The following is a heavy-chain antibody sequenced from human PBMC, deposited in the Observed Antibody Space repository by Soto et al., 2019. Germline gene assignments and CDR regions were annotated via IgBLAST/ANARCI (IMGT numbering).Heavy chain of an antibody. CDR1: GGSFSGYY. CDR2: INPSGST. CDR3: ARLSSSWYHKNNWFDP. J-gene: IGHJ5*02. V-gene: IGHV4-34*01. Sequence: QVQLQQCGAGLLKPSETLSLTCAVSGGSFSGYYWSWIRQPPGKGLEWIGEINPSGSTNYNPSHKSRVTIAVDTTTNQFSLKLSSVTAADTAVYDCARLSSSWYHKNNWFDPWGQGTLVTVSS. D-gene: IGHD6-13*01.